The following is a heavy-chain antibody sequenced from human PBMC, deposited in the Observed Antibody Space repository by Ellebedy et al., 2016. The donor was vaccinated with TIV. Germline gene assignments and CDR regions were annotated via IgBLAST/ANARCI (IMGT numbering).Heavy chain of an antibody. D-gene: IGHD3-22*01. J-gene: IGHJ4*02. CDR3: ASRRHDYDSPYDY. Sequence: SETLSLXXTVSGGSVSSYYWSWIRQPPGKGLEWSGYIHYSGSTNYNPSLKSRVTISTDTSKNQFSLKLRSVTAADTAVYYCASRRHDYDSPYDYWGQGTLVSVSS. CDR1: GGSVSSYY. V-gene: IGHV4-59*02. CDR2: IHYSGST.